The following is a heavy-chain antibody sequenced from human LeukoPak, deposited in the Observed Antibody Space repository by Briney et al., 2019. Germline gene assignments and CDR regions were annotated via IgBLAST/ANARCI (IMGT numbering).Heavy chain of an antibody. D-gene: IGHD1-26*01. J-gene: IGHJ4*02. CDR2: MSSDGGTT. V-gene: IGHV3-64*01. Sequence: GGSLRLSCAASGFTFSSYAMHWVHQAPGKGLEYVSAMSSDGGTTDYANSVKGRFTISRDNSKNTLYLQMGSLRAEDMAVYYCARVGDVGPFDYWGQGTLVTVSS. CDR1: GFTFSSYA. CDR3: ARVGDVGPFDY.